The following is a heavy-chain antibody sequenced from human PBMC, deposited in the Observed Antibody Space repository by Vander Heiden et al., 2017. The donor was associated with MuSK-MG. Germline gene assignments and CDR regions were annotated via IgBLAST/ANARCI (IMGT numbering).Heavy chain of an antibody. CDR1: GFTFSGYA. CDR3: ARERYYGGNNGAFDI. Sequence: QVQLVESGGGVVQPGRSLRLSCPASGFTFSGYAMHWVRQAPGKGLEWVAVISYDGSNKYYADSVKGRFTISRDNSKNTLYLQMNSLRAEDTAVYYCARERYYGGNNGAFDIWGQGTMVTVSS. J-gene: IGHJ3*02. CDR2: ISYDGSNK. V-gene: IGHV3-30*04. D-gene: IGHD4-17*01.